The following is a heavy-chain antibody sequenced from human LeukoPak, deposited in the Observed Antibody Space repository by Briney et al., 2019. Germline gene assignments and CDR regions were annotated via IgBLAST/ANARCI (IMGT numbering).Heavy chain of an antibody. CDR1: GFSLSAYN. Sequence: GGSLRLSCEGSGFSLSAYNMNWVRQAPGKGLESVSYFSSSSATIFYADSVKGRFTISRDNAKNSLYLQMNSLRPEDTAVYFCARDRHVPGLYYYYMDVWGKGTTVTVSS. CDR2: FSSSSATI. V-gene: IGHV3-48*01. CDR3: ARDRHVPGLYYYYMDV. J-gene: IGHJ6*03. D-gene: IGHD6-6*01.